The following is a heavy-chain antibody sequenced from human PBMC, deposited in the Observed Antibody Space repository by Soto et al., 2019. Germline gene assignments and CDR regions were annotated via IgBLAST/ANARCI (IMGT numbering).Heavy chain of an antibody. D-gene: IGHD2-21*02. CDR3: ARGNSVAAIRFWWFDH. J-gene: IGHJ5*02. Sequence: QVQLQESGPGLVKPSQTLSLTCTVSGGSISSGGYYWSWIRQHPGKGLEWIGYIYYSGSTYYNPFLKRRVTISVDTSKNQFSLKLSSVTAADTAVYYCARGNSVAAIRFWWFDHWGQGTLFTVSS. V-gene: IGHV4-31*03. CDR2: IYYSGST. CDR1: GGSISSGGYY.